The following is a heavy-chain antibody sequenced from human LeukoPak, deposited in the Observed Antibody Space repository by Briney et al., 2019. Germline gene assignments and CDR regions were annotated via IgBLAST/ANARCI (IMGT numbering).Heavy chain of an antibody. V-gene: IGHV3-7*01. D-gene: IGHD5-18*01. CDR3: ARGQYGYGYPHFDY. CDR1: GFAFSSYW. J-gene: IGHJ4*02. CDR2: INQGGSDQ. Sequence: PGGSLRLSCAASGFAFSSYWMSGVRQAPGKGLEWVAHINQGGSDQMYAGSVKGRFTISRDNSKKALDLQLNSLRVEDSAMYFCARGQYGYGYPHFDYWGQGILVTVSA.